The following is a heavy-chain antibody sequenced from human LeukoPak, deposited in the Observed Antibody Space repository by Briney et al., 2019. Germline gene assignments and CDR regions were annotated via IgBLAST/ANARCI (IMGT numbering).Heavy chain of an antibody. J-gene: IGHJ4*02. Sequence: ASVKVSCKASGYTFTGYYIHWVRQAPGQGLEWMGRINPNSGGTNYAQKFQGRVTMTRDTSISTAYMELSRLRADDTAVYYCARDGSRNYYYFDYWGQGTLVTVSS. CDR3: ARDGSRNYYYFDY. V-gene: IGHV1-2*06. CDR1: GYTFTGYY. D-gene: IGHD3-10*01. CDR2: INPNSGGT.